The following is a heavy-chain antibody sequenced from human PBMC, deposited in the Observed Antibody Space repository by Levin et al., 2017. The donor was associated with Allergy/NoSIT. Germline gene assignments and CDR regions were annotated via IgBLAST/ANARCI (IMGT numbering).Heavy chain of an antibody. V-gene: IGHV4-34*01. CDR2: INHSGST. D-gene: IGHD2-2*01. Sequence: SQTLSLTCAVYGGSFSGYYWSWIRQPPGKGLEWIGEINHSGSTNYNPSLKSRVTISVDTSKKQFSLKLSSVTAADTAMYYCANLVLPTVTDWGQGTLVTVSS. CDR1: GGSFSGYY. CDR3: ANLVLPTVTD. J-gene: IGHJ4*02.